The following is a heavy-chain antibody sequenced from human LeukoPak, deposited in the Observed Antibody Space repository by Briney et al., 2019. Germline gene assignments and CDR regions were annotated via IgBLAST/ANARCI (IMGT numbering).Heavy chain of an antibody. CDR1: GFSFNRYA. Sequence: PGGSLRLSCAVSGFSFNRYAMNWVRQAPGKGLEWVSYISGSSSTKYYADSVKGRFTISRDNAKNSLSLEMNSLRDDDTAVYYCARDDYNSLDVWGQGTTVTVSS. V-gene: IGHV3-48*02. CDR3: ARDDYNSLDV. CDR2: ISGSSSTK. D-gene: IGHD3-22*01. J-gene: IGHJ6*02.